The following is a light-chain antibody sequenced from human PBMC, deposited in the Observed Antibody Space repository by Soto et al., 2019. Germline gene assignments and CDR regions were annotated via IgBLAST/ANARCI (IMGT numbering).Light chain of an antibody. CDR1: QGIRDE. CDR3: LQDFTYPRT. Sequence: AIPMTQSPSSVSASVGDRVTITCRASQGIRDELGWYQQKPGKAPKLLIYSASSLQSGVPSRFSGSGSGIDFILTISGLQPEDFATYFCLQDFTYPRTFGQGTKV. CDR2: SAS. J-gene: IGKJ1*01. V-gene: IGKV1-6*01.